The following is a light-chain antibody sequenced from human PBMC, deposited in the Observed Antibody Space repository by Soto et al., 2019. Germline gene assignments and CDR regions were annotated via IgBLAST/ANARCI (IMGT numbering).Light chain of an antibody. CDR2: AAF. V-gene: IGKV1-39*01. CDR3: QQSYTRPT. J-gene: IGKJ5*01. CDR1: ESISTY. Sequence: DIRMTQSPSSLSASVGDRVTLACRASESISTYLNWYQQKPGKAPVLLIEAAFSLQNGVPSRFSGSGSGTDFTLTINSLQPEDSAIYYCQQSYTRPTFGQGTRLEIK.